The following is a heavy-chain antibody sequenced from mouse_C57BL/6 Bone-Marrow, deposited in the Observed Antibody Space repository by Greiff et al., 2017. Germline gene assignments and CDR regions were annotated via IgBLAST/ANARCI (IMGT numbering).Heavy chain of an antibody. J-gene: IGHJ2*01. CDR3: ASHYYGSSEDYFDY. CDR2: IYIGNGYT. D-gene: IGHD1-1*01. V-gene: IGHV1-58*01. Sequence: VQLQQSGAELVRPGSSVKMSCKTSGYTFTSYGINWVKQRPGQGLEWIGYIYIGNGYTEYNEKFKGQATLTSDTSSSTAYMQLSSLTSEDSSIYFCASHYYGSSEDYFDYWGQGTTLTVSS. CDR1: GYTFTSYG.